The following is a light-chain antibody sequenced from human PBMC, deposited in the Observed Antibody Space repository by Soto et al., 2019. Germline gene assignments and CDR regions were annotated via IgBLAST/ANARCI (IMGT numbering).Light chain of an antibody. Sequence: DIAVTQSPLSLPVTPGEPASISCRSNQSLLHNNGYNYLDWYMQKPGQSPQLLIYLGSNRASGVPDRFSGSGSGTDFTLKISRVEAADVGVYYCMQALQSLTVGQGTRLEIK. CDR3: MQALQSLT. CDR1: QSLLHNNGYNY. J-gene: IGKJ5*01. V-gene: IGKV2-28*01. CDR2: LGS.